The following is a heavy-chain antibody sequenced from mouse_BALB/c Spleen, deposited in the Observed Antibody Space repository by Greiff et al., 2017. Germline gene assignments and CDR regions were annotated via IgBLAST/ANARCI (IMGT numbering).Heavy chain of an antibody. CDR1: GFTFSSYT. Sequence: EVKLVESGGGLVQPGGSLKLSCAASGFTFSSYTMSWVRQTPEKRLEWVAYISNGGGSTYYPDTVKGRFTISRDNAKNTLYLQMSSLTSEDTAMYYCARHPSYGNYYAMDYWGQGTSVTVSS. D-gene: IGHD2-10*01. CDR2: ISNGGGST. CDR3: ARHPSYGNYYAMDY. V-gene: IGHV5-12-2*01. J-gene: IGHJ4*01.